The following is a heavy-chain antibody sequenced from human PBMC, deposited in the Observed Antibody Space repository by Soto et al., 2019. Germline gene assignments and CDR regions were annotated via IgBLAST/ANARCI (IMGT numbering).Heavy chain of an antibody. J-gene: IGHJ6*02. Sequence: SETLSLTCTVSGGSISSYYWSWIRQPPGKGLEWIGYIYYSGSTNYNPSLKSRVTISVDTSKNQFSLKLSSVTAADTAVYYCAREMVDSAALYYYYYGMDVWGQGTTVTVSS. CDR1: GGSISSYY. V-gene: IGHV4-59*01. D-gene: IGHD2-8*01. CDR3: AREMVDSAALYYYYYGMDV. CDR2: IYYSGST.